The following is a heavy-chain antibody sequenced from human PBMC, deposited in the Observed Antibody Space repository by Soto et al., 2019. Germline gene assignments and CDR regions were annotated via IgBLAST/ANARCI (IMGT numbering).Heavy chain of an antibody. V-gene: IGHV1-69*02. CDR2: IIPILGIA. CDR3: ARGSSSWSRREHNWFDP. CDR1: GGTFSSYT. D-gene: IGHD6-13*01. Sequence: QVQLVQSGAEVKKPGSSVKVSCKASGGTFSSYTISWVRQAPGQGLEWMGRIIPILGIANYAQKFQGRVTITADKSTRTAYMELSSLRSEDTAVYYCARGSSSWSRREHNWFDPWGQGTLVTVSS. J-gene: IGHJ5*02.